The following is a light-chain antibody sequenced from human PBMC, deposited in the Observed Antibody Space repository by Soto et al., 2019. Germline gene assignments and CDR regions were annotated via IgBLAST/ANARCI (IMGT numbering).Light chain of an antibody. Sequence: QSVLTQPPSASGTPGQRVTISCSGSSSNIGSNTVNWYQQLPGTAPKLLIYSNNQRPSGVPDRFSGSKSGTSASLAISGLQSEDEADYYCAAWDDSLNGREVVFDGGTKLTVL. J-gene: IGLJ2*01. CDR3: AAWDDSLNGREVV. CDR1: SSNIGSNT. CDR2: SNN. V-gene: IGLV1-44*01.